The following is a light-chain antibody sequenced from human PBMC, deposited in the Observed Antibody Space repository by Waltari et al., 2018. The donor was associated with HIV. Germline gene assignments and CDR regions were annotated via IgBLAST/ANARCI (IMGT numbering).Light chain of an antibody. CDR2: WAS. J-gene: IGKJ1*01. V-gene: IGKV4-1*01. CDR1: QSLLSNSNKKNY. Sequence: DAVTTQSPDALVGSPAERPTTNCKSTQSLLSNSNKKNYLAWYQQGPGQPPKFFVYWASTRESGVPARFSGSGSGTDFTLTISNLEAEDAAIYYCQQYYRTPPAFGQGTKVEI. CDR3: QQYYRTPPA.